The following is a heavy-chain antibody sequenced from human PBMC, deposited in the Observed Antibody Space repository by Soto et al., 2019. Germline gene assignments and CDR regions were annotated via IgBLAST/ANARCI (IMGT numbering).Heavy chain of an antibody. V-gene: IGHV3-23*01. D-gene: IGHD3-16*02. J-gene: IGHJ3*02. CDR1: GFTFSSYA. Sequence: EVQLLESGGGLVQPGGSLRLSCAASGFTFSSYAMSWVRQAPGKGLEWVSAISGSGGSTYYADSVKGRFTISRDNSKNTLYLQMNSLRAEDTAVYYCAKTQITLRELSLISPFDAFDIWGQGTMVTVSS. CDR3: AKTQITLRELSLISPFDAFDI. CDR2: ISGSGGST.